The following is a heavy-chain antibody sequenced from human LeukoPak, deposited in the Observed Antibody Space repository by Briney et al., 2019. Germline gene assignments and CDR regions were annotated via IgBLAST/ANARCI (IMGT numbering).Heavy chain of an antibody. CDR1: GFTLSSYT. V-gene: IGHV3-21*01. Sequence: GALRLSCAASGFTLSSYTMNWVRQAPGKGLEWVSSISGGSRYIFYGDSVKGRFTISRDNAKNSLYLQMNSLRAEDTAVYYCARDALGDILTGGFDYWGQGTLVTVSS. D-gene: IGHD3-9*01. CDR3: ARDALGDILTGGFDY. CDR2: ISGGSRYI. J-gene: IGHJ4*02.